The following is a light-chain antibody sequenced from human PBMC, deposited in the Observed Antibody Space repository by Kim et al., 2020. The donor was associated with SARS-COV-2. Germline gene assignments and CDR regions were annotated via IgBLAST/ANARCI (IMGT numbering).Light chain of an antibody. CDR3: SSYTSSSTYV. J-gene: IGLJ1*01. CDR1: SSDVGVYNY. CDR2: DVS. V-gene: IGLV2-14*04. Sequence: GQSITLSCTGTSSDVGVYNYVSWYQQHPGNAPKLMIYDVSKRPSGVSNRFSGSKSGNTASLTISGLQAEDEADYYCSSYTSSSTYVFGTGTKVTVL.